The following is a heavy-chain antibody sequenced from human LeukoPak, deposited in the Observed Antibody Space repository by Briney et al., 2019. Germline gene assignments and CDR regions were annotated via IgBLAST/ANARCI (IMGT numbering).Heavy chain of an antibody. CDR2: ISSDGNNQ. J-gene: IGHJ4*02. Sequence: PGGSLRLSCAASGFTFSSFGMHCVRQAPGKGLEWVAVISSDGNNQNYAVSVKGRFSVSRDNSKNTLYLQMNGLTAEDTAVYYCAKARAAPSDFDYWGQGALVTVSS. CDR1: GFTFSSFG. D-gene: IGHD6-13*01. V-gene: IGHV3-30*18. CDR3: AKARAAPSDFDY.